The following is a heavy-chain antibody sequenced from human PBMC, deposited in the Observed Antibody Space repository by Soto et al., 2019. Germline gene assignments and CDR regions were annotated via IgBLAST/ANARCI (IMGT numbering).Heavy chain of an antibody. J-gene: IGHJ5*02. CDR2: IYYSGST. CDR3: ARSVFP. Sequence: PSETLSLTCTVSGGSISSGGYYWNWIRQHPGKGLECIGYIYYSGSTYYNPSLKSRVSMSVDTSKNQFSLKLSSVTAADTAVYYCARSVFPWGQGTLVTVSX. CDR1: GGSISSGGYY. V-gene: IGHV4-31*03.